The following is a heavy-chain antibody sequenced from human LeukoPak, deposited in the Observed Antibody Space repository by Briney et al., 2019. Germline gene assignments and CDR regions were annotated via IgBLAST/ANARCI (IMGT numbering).Heavy chain of an antibody. D-gene: IGHD3-10*01. CDR3: ARGGRSITMVRGAIITRWFDP. V-gene: IGHV4-34*01. Sequence: PSETLSLTCAVYGGSFSGYYWGWIRQPPGKGLEWIGEINHSGSTNYNPSLKSRVTISVDTSKNQFSLKLSSVTAADTAVYYCARGGRSITMVRGAIITRWFDPWGQGTLVTVSS. CDR2: INHSGST. J-gene: IGHJ5*02. CDR1: GGSFSGYY.